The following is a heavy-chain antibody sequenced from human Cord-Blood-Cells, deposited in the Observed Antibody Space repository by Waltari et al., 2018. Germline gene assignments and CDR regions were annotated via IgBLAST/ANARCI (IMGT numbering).Heavy chain of an antibody. CDR3: AKERGRFSYAFDI. CDR1: GFTFSSYG. CDR2: RRYDGSNK. Sequence: QVQLVESGGGVVQPGGSLRLSCAASGFTFSSYGMHWVRQAPGKGLEWVAFRRYDGSNKYYADSVKGRFTISRDNSKNTLYLQMNSLRAEDTAVYYCAKERGRFSYAFDIWGQGTMVTVSS. J-gene: IGHJ3*02. D-gene: IGHD3-3*01. V-gene: IGHV3-30*02.